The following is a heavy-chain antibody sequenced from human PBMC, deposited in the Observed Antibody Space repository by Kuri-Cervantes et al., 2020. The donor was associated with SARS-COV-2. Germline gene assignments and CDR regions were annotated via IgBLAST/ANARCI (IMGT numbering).Heavy chain of an antibody. J-gene: IGHJ6*02. D-gene: IGHD4-17*01. CDR3: ARQSRGATATVTTDYYYYGMDV. Sequence: GESLKIYCKGSGYSFTSYWIVWVRQMPGKGLEWMGIIYPGDSDTSYSQSFQGQVTISADKSISTAYLQWSSLKASDTAMYYCARQSRGATATVTTDYYYYGMDVWGQGTTVTVSS. CDR2: IYPGDSDT. CDR1: GYSFTSYW. V-gene: IGHV5-51*01.